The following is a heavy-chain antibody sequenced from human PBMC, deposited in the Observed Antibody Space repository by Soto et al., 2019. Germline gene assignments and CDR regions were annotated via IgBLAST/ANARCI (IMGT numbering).Heavy chain of an antibody. J-gene: IGHJ4*02. CDR1: GFTFSSYW. V-gene: IGHV3-74*01. CDR3: ARVPYCSGTSCYSYFDY. Sequence: EMQLVESGGGLVQPGGSLRLSCPASGFTFSSYWMHWVRQAPGKGLVWVSRISNDGSSTSYADSVKGRFTISRDNAENTLFLQVNSLRAEATAVYSCARVPYCSGTSCYSYFDYWGQGTLVTVSS. CDR2: ISNDGSST. D-gene: IGHD2-2*01.